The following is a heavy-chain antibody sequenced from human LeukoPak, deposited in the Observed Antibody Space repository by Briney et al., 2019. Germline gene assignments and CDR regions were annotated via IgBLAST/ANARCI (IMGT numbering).Heavy chain of an antibody. D-gene: IGHD3-10*01. J-gene: IGHJ3*02. CDR3: ARDLGSGSAFDI. CDR1: GFTFSSYS. Sequence: AGGSLRLSCAASGFTFSSYSMNWVRQAPGKGLEWVSSISSSSSYIYYADSVKGRFTISRDNAKNSLYLQMNSLRAEDTAVYYCARDLGSGSAFDIWGQGTMVTVSS. CDR2: ISSSSSYI. V-gene: IGHV3-21*01.